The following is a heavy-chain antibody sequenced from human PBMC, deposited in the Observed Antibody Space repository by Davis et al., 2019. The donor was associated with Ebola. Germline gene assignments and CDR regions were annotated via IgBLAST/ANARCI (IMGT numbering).Heavy chain of an antibody. CDR1: GFTLSGYD. D-gene: IGHD6-13*01. V-gene: IGHV3-23*01. CDR2: ISGGGYTT. CDR3: VKDTSSIWFDV. J-gene: IGHJ3*01. Sequence: PGGSLRLSCAASGFTLSGYDMNWVRQAPGKGLEWVSGISGGGYTTDYADSVKGRFTISRDNSKTTLYLHMNSLRAEDTAIYYCVKDTSSIWFDVWGQGTTVTVSS.